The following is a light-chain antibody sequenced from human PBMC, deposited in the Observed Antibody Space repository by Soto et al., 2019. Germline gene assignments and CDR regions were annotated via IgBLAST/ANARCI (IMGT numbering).Light chain of an antibody. CDR1: ESIGNY. CDR2: DAS. J-gene: IGKJ4*01. V-gene: IGKV3-11*01. Sequence: EVVLTQSPATLSLSPGERATLSCRASESIGNYLAWYQQKLGQAPKLLIYDASHRAIGIPGRFSGDGSGTAFTLTIRSLEPADFAVYYCQWRSDWPPRLTFGGGTKVESK. CDR3: QWRSDWPPRLT.